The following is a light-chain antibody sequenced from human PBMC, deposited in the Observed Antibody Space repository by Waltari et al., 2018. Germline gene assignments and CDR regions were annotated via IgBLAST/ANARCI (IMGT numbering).Light chain of an antibody. CDR2: RAS. Sequence: EIVMTKSPATLSLSPGERATTSCRASQSVTNNLAWYQQKPGQAPRLLIYRASTRATSIPARISGSGSGTEFTLTISSLQSEDFAFYYCQQYNNWPLTFGGGTKVEIK. J-gene: IGKJ4*01. V-gene: IGKV3-15*01. CDR3: QQYNNWPLT. CDR1: QSVTNN.